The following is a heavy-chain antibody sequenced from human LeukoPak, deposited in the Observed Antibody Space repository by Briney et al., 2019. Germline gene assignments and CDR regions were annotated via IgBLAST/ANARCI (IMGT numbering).Heavy chain of an antibody. V-gene: IGHV4-39*01. J-gene: IGHJ4*02. CDR2: INYSGTI. CDR1: GGAIISDNFY. Sequence: PSETLSLTCTVSGGAIISDNFYWGWVRQPPGKGLEWVRSINYSGTIYYNPSLRSRVSISVDTSRTQFFLTLNSVTAADTAVYYCGRLFDSWGQGILVTVSS. CDR3: GRLFDS.